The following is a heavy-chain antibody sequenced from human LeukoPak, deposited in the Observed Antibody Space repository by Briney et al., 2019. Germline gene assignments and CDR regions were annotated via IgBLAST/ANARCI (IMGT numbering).Heavy chain of an antibody. V-gene: IGHV4-34*01. J-gene: IGHJ4*02. D-gene: IGHD6-19*01. CDR1: GVPFSNYY. CDR2: INHSGYT. Sequence: SETLSLTCAVSGVPFSNYYWSWVRQSPRQGLEWIGEINHSGYTNYNPSLKSRVTMSIDTLKNQFSLILTSVTAADAGVYYCTRAVAGHPDWGQGTLVTVSS. CDR3: TRAVAGHPD.